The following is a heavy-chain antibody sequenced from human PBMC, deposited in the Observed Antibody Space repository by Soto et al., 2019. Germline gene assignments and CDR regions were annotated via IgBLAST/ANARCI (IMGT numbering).Heavy chain of an antibody. Sequence: SETLSLTCSVSASSLSSGYYWCCIRQPLGKGLXWIGSIYQMGRTYHNSSLKSRVTTSLDTYKTHFSLKLSSVTAADTALYYCARSLFHVLSSSNWFDPWGQGALVTVS. CDR2: IYQMGRT. J-gene: IGHJ5*02. CDR3: ARSLFHVLSSSNWFDP. V-gene: IGHV4-38-2*01. D-gene: IGHD2-2*01. CDR1: ASSLSSGYY.